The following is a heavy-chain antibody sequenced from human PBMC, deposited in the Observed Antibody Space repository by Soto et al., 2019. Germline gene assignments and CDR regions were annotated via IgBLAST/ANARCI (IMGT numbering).Heavy chain of an antibody. D-gene: IGHD3-22*01. CDR1: GCPFTSYG. CDR2: IWYDGNSK. J-gene: IGHJ4*02. V-gene: IGHV3-33*01. Sequence: PGGSLRLSCASSGCPFTSYGMHWVRQAPGKGLEWVAGIWYDGNSKYYEDSVKGRFTISRDNSKNTLYLEMNSLRGDDTAVYYCARENYYDTSGLDYWGQGTLVTVSS. CDR3: ARENYYDTSGLDY.